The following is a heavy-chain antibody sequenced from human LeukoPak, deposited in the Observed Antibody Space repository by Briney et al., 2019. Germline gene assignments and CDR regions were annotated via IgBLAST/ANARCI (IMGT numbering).Heavy chain of an antibody. Sequence: GGSLRLSCAASGFTFSSYAMSWVRQAPGKGLEWVSAISGSGGSTYYADSVKGRFTISRDNSKNTLYVQVNSLGTEDTAAYYCAKGSYYHSSGSFYFDYWGQGTLVTVSS. J-gene: IGHJ4*02. D-gene: IGHD3-22*01. CDR3: AKGSYYHSSGSFYFDY. CDR1: GFTFSSYA. V-gene: IGHV3-23*01. CDR2: ISGSGGST.